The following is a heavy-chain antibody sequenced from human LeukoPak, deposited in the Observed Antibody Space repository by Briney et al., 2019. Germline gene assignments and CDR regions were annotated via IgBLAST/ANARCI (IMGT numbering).Heavy chain of an antibody. Sequence: GRSLRLSCVASGFTFSSYGMHWVRQAPGKGLEWVAVIWYDGSNKYYADSVKGRFTISRDNSKNTLYLQMNSLRAEDTAVYYCARGNGYNYGYLDYWGKGTLVTVSS. CDR1: GFTFSSYG. D-gene: IGHD5-18*01. J-gene: IGHJ4*02. CDR2: IWYDGSNK. CDR3: ARGNGYNYGYLDY. V-gene: IGHV3-33*01.